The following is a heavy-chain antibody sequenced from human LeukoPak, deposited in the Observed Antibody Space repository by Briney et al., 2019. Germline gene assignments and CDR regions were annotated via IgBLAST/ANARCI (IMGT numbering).Heavy chain of an antibody. D-gene: IGHD2-2*01. V-gene: IGHV1-69*04. Sequence: ASVKVSCKASVGTFSSYAITWVRQAPGQGLEWMGRIIPILGIATYAQNFQGRVTITADKSTSTAYMELSSRRSEDTAVDSCARALVVSCSSTSCSVAPSDFWGQGTLVTVSS. CDR2: IIPILGIA. CDR1: VGTFSSYA. CDR3: ARALVVSCSSTSCSVAPSDF. J-gene: IGHJ4*02.